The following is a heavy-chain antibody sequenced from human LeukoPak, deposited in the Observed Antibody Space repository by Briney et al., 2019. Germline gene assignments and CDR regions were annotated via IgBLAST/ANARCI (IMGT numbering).Heavy chain of an antibody. D-gene: IGHD6-19*01. CDR2: IYYSGST. Sequence: PSQTLSLTCTVSGGSISSGDYYWSWIRHPPGKGLEWIGYIYYSGSTYYNPSLKSRVTISVDTSKTQFSLQMSSVPAADMAVYYCARGSEVADHDAFDIWGQGTMVTVSS. CDR3: ARGSEVADHDAFDI. V-gene: IGHV4-30-4*08. CDR1: GGSISSGDYY. J-gene: IGHJ3*02.